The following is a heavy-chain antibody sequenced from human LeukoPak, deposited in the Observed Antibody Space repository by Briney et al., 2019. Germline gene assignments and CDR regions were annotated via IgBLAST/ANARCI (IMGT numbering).Heavy chain of an antibody. Sequence: GGSLRLSCAASGFAFSDYWMHWVRQAPGKGLVWVSRINTDGSSTSYADSVKGRFTISRDNAKNTLYLQMNSLRAEDTAVYYCAREGQDIVVVGWFDPWGQGTLVTVSS. CDR1: GFAFSDYW. V-gene: IGHV3-74*01. CDR2: INTDGSST. CDR3: AREGQDIVVVGWFDP. J-gene: IGHJ5*02. D-gene: IGHD2-2*01.